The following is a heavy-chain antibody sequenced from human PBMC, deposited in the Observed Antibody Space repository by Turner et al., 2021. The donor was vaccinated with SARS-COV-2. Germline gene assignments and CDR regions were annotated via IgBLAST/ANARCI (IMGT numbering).Heavy chain of an antibody. CDR2: SKHSGGST. D-gene: IGHD4-4*01. CDR3: AIDPTLTTVTTEDYYYGMDV. Sequence: QVQLVQSGAEVKKPGASVKVSCKASGYTFTSYYMHWVRQAPGQGLEWMGISKHSGGSTSYAQKFQGRVTMTRDTSTSTVYMELSSLRSEDTAVYYCAIDPTLTTVTTEDYYYGMDVWGQGTTVTVSS. J-gene: IGHJ6*02. V-gene: IGHV1-46*01. CDR1: GYTFTSYY.